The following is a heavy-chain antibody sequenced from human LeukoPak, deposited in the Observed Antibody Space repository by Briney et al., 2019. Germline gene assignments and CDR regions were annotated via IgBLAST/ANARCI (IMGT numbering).Heavy chain of an antibody. Sequence: GESLKISCKGSGYSFTSYWIGWVRQMPGKGLEWMGIIYSGDSDTRYSPSFQGQVTISADKSISTAYLQWSSLKASDTAMYYCARFVKNYYDSSGYYPDAFDIWGQGTMVTVSS. V-gene: IGHV5-51*01. CDR2: IYSGDSDT. J-gene: IGHJ3*02. D-gene: IGHD3-22*01. CDR1: GYSFTSYW. CDR3: ARFVKNYYDSSGYYPDAFDI.